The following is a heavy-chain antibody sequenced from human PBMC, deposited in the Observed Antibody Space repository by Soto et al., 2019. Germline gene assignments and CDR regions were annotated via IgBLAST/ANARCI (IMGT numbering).Heavy chain of an antibody. CDR1: GFTFSSYA. CDR2: ISSNGGST. Sequence: GGSLRLSCSASGFTFSSYAMHWVRQAPGKGLEYVSAISSNGGSTYYADSVKGRFTISRDNSKNTLYLQMSSLRAEDTAVYYCVKDHGLTLFGVVYYYYCGMDVWGKGTTVTLSS. J-gene: IGHJ6*04. CDR3: VKDHGLTLFGVVYYYYCGMDV. V-gene: IGHV3-64D*08. D-gene: IGHD3-3*01.